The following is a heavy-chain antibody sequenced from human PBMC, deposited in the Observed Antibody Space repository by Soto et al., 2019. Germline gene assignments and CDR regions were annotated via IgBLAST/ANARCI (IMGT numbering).Heavy chain of an antibody. CDR2: IFYSGST. CDR1: GDSITSGDYY. CDR3: ARAEVAVAGSGWFDA. V-gene: IGHV4-30-4*01. J-gene: IGHJ5*01. D-gene: IGHD6-19*01. Sequence: QVQLQESGPGLVKPSQTLSLTCTVSGDSITSGDYYWSWVRQPPGKGLEWIGYIFYSGSTYYKASLKSRVTISLDMSRNHFSLKLTSVTAADTAVYYCARAEVAVAGSGWFDAWGHGTLVTVSS.